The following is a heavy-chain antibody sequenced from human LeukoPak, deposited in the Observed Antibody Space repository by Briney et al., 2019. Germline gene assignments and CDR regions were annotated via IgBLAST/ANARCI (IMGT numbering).Heavy chain of an antibody. V-gene: IGHV1-2*02. CDR1: GYTFTSYY. Sequence: ASVKVSCKAPGYTFTSYYMHWVRQAPGQGLEWMGWINPHSSDTKYAPKFRGRVTWTRDTSLNTTYMELSSLTSEDTATYYCARAHQLGAFDFWGQGTLVTVSS. J-gene: IGHJ3*01. CDR3: ARAHQLGAFDF. CDR2: INPHSSDT. D-gene: IGHD1-1*01.